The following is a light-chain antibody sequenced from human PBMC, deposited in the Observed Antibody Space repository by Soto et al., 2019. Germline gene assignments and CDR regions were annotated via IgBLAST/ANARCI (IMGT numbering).Light chain of an antibody. CDR3: QQYYSYPRT. Sequence: AIRMTQSPSSLSASTGDRVTITCRASRGISSYLAWYREKPGKAPKLLIYAASTLQSGVPSRFSGSGSGTDFTLTISCLQSEDFATYYCQQYYSYPRTFGQGTKVDIK. V-gene: IGKV1-8*01. J-gene: IGKJ1*01. CDR2: AAS. CDR1: RGISSY.